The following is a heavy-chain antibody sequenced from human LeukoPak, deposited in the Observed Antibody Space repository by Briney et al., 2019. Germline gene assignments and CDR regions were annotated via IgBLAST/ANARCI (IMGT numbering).Heavy chain of an antibody. Sequence: SETLSLTCTVSGGSISSSSYYWGWIRQPPGKGLEWIGGIYYSGSTYYNPSLKSRVTISVDTSKNQFSLKLRSVTAADTAVYYCARVKYSSSRWAHFDYWGQGTLVTVSS. CDR2: IYYSGST. CDR3: ARVKYSSSRWAHFDY. CDR1: GGSISSSSYY. D-gene: IGHD6-6*01. V-gene: IGHV4-39*07. J-gene: IGHJ4*02.